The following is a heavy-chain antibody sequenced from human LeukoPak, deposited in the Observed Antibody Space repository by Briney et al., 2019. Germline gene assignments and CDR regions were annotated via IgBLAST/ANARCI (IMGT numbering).Heavy chain of an antibody. CDR1: GGSISSSSYY. J-gene: IGHJ4*02. Sequence: SETLSLTCTVSGGSISSSSYYWGWIRQPPGKGLEWIGSIYYSGSTYYNPSLKSRVTISVDTSKNQFSLKLSSVTAVDTAVYYCARDLSPGRATNFDYWGQGTLVTVSS. CDR3: ARDLSPGRATNFDY. D-gene: IGHD1-26*01. CDR2: IYYSGST. V-gene: IGHV4-39*02.